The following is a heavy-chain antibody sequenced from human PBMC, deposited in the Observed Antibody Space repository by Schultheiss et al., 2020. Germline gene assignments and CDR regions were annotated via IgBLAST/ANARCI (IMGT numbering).Heavy chain of an antibody. CDR1: GFTFSSYW. Sequence: GGSLRLSCAASGFTFSSYWMSWVRQAPGKGLEWVANIKQDGSEKYYVDSVKGRFTISRDNAKNSLYLQMNSLRAEDTAVYYCAKDLNDSSGYYYYYYYGMDVWGQGTTVTVSS. J-gene: IGHJ6*02. CDR3: AKDLNDSSGYYYYYYYGMDV. V-gene: IGHV3-7*03. CDR2: IKQDGSEK. D-gene: IGHD3-22*01.